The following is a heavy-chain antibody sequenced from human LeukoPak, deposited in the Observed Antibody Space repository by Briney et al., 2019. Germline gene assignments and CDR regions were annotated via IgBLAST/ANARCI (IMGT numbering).Heavy chain of an antibody. V-gene: IGHV3-21*01. CDR1: GFTFSSYA. CDR3: AREGNDSSGYAFDY. Sequence: GGSLRLSCAASGFTFSSYAMSWVRQAPGKGLEWVSSISSSSSYIYYADSVKGRFTISRDNAKNSLYLQMNSLRAEDTAVYYCAREGNDSSGYAFDYWGQGTLVTVSS. J-gene: IGHJ4*02. D-gene: IGHD3-22*01. CDR2: ISSSSSYI.